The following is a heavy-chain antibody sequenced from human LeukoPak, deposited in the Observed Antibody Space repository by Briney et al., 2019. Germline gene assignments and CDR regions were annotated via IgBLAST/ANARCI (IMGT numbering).Heavy chain of an antibody. J-gene: IGHJ3*02. CDR3: ARERESPPGQPCGGDCYSAHDAFDI. CDR1: GFTFSSYS. CDR2: ISSSSSYI. V-gene: IGHV3-21*04. Sequence: PGGSLRLSCAASGFTFSSYSMNWVRQAPGKGLEWVSSISSSSSYIYYADSVKGRFTISRDNAKNSLYLQMHSLRAEDTAVYYCARERESPPGQPCGGDCYSAHDAFDIWGQGTMVTVSS. D-gene: IGHD2-21*02.